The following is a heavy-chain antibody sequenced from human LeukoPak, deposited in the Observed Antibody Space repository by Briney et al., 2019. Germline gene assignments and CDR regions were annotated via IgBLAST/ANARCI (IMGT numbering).Heavy chain of an antibody. V-gene: IGHV3-23*01. CDR2: ISGSGGST. Sequence: GGSLRLSCAASGFTFSSYAMSWVRQAPGKGLEWVSAISGSGGSTYYADSVKGRFTISRDNSKNTLYLQMNSLRAEDTAVYYCAKGGSGWSGGQYYFDYWGQGTLVTVSS. CDR3: AKGGSGWSGGQYYFDY. D-gene: IGHD6-19*01. CDR1: GFTFSSYA. J-gene: IGHJ4*02.